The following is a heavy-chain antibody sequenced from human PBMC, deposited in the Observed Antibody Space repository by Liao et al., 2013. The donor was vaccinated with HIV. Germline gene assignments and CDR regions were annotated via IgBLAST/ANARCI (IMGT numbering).Heavy chain of an antibody. J-gene: IGHJ4*02. V-gene: IGHV4-30-4*08. CDR3: AREPTPSGTIMVRGSPLDY. CDR1: GGSISSDDYY. Sequence: QVQLQESGPGLVKPSQTLSLTCTVSGGSISSDDYYWTWIRQPPGKGLEYIGYIYYSGSAYYNPSLQSRVTISVDTSKNQFSLKLTSVTAADSAVYYCAREPTPSGTIMVRGSPLDYWGQGTLVTVSS. CDR2: IYYSGSA. D-gene: IGHD3-10*01.